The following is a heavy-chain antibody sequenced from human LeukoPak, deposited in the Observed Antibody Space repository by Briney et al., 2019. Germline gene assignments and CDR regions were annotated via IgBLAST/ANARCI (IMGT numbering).Heavy chain of an antibody. CDR1: GGSISNYY. D-gene: IGHD6-13*01. V-gene: IGHV4-59*08. Sequence: SETLSLTCSVSGGSISNYYWSWFRQPPGKGLEWIGYIHYSGSTNYNPSLKSRVTISVDTSKNQFSLKLSSVTAADTAVYYCARSRRASSSFEYWGQGTLVTVSS. J-gene: IGHJ4*02. CDR3: ARSRRASSSFEY. CDR2: IHYSGST.